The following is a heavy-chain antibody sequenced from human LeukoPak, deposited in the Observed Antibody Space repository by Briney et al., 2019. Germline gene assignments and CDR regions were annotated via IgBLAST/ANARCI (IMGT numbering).Heavy chain of an antibody. J-gene: IGHJ4*02. D-gene: IGHD6-19*01. CDR3: AKERSSGWYGGFDY. Sequence: PGGSLRLSCAASGFTFSSYGMHWVRQAPGKGLEWVAVISYDGSNKYYADSVKGRFTISRDNSKNTLYLQMNSLRAEDTAVYYCAKERSSGWYGGFDYWGQGTLVTVSS. V-gene: IGHV3-30*18. CDR1: GFTFSSYG. CDR2: ISYDGSNK.